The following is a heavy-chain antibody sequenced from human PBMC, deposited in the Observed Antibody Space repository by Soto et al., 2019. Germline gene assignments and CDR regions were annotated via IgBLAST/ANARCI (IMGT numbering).Heavy chain of an antibody. CDR3: ASLLRSGTYYYRTPENVY. J-gene: IGHJ4*02. D-gene: IGHD3-10*02. CDR1: GVSVSNDTW. CDR2: IYHSGST. Sequence: QVQLQESGPGLVKPSETLSLTCAVSGVSVSNDTWWSWVRQPPGQGLEWIGEIYHSGSTNYNPSRTYRVALSLDMSRNHFALKLKSVTAADTAVYYGASLLRSGTYYYRTPENVYWGLGTLVTVSS. V-gene: IGHV4-4*02.